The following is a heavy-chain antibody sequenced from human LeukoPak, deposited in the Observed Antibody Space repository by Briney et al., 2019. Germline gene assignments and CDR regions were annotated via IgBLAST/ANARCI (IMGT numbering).Heavy chain of an antibody. D-gene: IGHD6-25*01. Sequence: SETLSLTCTVSGGSISSSRYYWGWIRQPPGKGLEWIGGMYYSGGTYYNPSLKSRLTISVDTSKNQFSLKLSSVTAADTAVYYCARHRPRLPDYWGQGTLVTVSS. CDR3: ARHRPRLPDY. V-gene: IGHV4-39*01. J-gene: IGHJ4*02. CDR1: GGSISSSRYY. CDR2: MYYSGGT.